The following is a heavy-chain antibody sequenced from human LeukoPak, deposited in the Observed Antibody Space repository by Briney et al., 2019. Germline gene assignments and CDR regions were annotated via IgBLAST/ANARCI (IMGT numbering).Heavy chain of an antibody. J-gene: IGHJ4*02. Sequence: GGSLRLSCAASGFTFSSYAMSWVRQAPGKGLEWVSAISSNGGGTYYADSVKGRFTISRDNSKNTLYLQTNSLRAEDTAVYYCAKTLQSSGPFDYWGQGTLVTVSS. V-gene: IGHV3-23*01. CDR3: AKTLQSSGPFDY. D-gene: IGHD5-24*01. CDR1: GFTFSSYA. CDR2: ISSNGGGT.